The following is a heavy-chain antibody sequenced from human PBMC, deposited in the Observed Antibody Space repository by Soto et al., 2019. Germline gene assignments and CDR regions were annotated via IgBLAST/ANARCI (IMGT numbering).Heavy chain of an antibody. CDR1: GYTFTSYA. Sequence: QVQLVQSGAEVKKPGASVKVSCKASGYTFTSYAMHGVRQAPGQRLEWMGWINAGNGNTKYSQKFQGRVTITRDTSASTSYMELSSLRYEDTDVYYCARGPGGPDGPGDYWGQGTLVTVSS. D-gene: IGHD2-15*01. CDR2: INAGNGNT. CDR3: ARGPGGPDGPGDY. J-gene: IGHJ4*01. V-gene: IGHV1-3*01.